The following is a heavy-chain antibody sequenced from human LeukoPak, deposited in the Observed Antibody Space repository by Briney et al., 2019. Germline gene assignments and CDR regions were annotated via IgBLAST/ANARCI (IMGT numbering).Heavy chain of an antibody. V-gene: IGHV3-21*01. J-gene: IGHJ3*02. CDR3: ARDLKQLPNDAFDI. CDR1: GFTFSSYS. D-gene: IGHD6-13*01. CDR2: ISSSSSYI. Sequence: GGSLRLSCAASGFTFSSYSMNWVRQAPGKGLEWVSSISSSSSYIYYADSVKGRFTISRDNAKNSLYLQMNSLRAEDTAVYYCARDLKQLPNDAFDIWGQGTMVTVSS.